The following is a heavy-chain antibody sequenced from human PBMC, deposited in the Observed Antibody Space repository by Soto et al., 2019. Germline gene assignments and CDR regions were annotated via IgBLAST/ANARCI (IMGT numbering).Heavy chain of an antibody. V-gene: IGHV1-69*13. CDR1: GGTFSSYA. CDR2: IIPIFGTA. J-gene: IGHJ4*02. Sequence: SVKVSCKASGGTFSSYAISWVRQAPGQGLEWMGGIIPIFGTANYAQKFQGRVTITADESTSTAYMELSSLRSEDTAVYYCARSLIVTYYFDYWGQGTLVTVSS. CDR3: ARSLIVTYYFDY. D-gene: IGHD3-22*01.